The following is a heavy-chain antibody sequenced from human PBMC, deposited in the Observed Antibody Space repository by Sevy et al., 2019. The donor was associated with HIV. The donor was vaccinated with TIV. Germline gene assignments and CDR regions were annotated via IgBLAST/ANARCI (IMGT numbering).Heavy chain of an antibody. CDR3: TTDSKTRGLSALLDY. CDR2: IKSKTDGGTT. D-gene: IGHD3-10*01. CDR1: GFTFSNAW. Sequence: GGSLRLSCAASGFTFSNAWMSWVRQAPGKGLEWVGRIKSKTDGGTTDYAAPVKGRFTISRDDSNNKLYLQMNSLKTEDTAIYYCTTDSKTRGLSALLDYWGQGTLVTVSS. V-gene: IGHV3-15*01. J-gene: IGHJ4*02.